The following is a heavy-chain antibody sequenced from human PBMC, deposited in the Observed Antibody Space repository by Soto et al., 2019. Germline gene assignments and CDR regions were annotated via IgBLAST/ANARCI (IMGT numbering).Heavy chain of an antibody. V-gene: IGHV1-69*02. CDR2: INPIVSMS. CDR1: GDTFSFYT. D-gene: IGHD3-10*01. CDR3: AASYGSGYRAFDY. Sequence: QVQLVQSGTEVKKPGSSVKVSCKASGDTFSFYTINWVRQAPGLGLEWVGRINPIVSMSNYAQKFQGRVSMTEDKSTSTAYRELRSLRSDDTAMYFWAASYGSGYRAFDYWGQGALVIVSS. J-gene: IGHJ4*02.